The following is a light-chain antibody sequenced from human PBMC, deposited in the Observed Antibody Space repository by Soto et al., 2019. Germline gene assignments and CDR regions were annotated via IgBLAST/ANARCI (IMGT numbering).Light chain of an antibody. CDR3: QQYGSSPPIN. CDR1: QSVSSSY. V-gene: IGKV3-20*01. Sequence: EIVLTQSPVTLSLSPGERATLSCRASQSVSSSYLAWYQQKPGQAPRLLIYGASSRATGIPDRFSGSGSGTDFTLTISRLEPEDFAVYYCQQYGSSPPINFGQGTRLEI. J-gene: IGKJ5*01. CDR2: GAS.